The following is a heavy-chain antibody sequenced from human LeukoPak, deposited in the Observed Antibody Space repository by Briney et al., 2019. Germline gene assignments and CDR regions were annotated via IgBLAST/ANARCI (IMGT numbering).Heavy chain of an antibody. Sequence: SETLSLTCAVSGVSFNDYYWSWDRQTPGKGLEWIGEINHSGYTNDSPSLKSRVTLSIDTSRKQFSLNLRSVTVADSGIYYCTRMTTGHDYWGQGTLVTVSS. J-gene: IGHJ4*02. CDR2: INHSGYT. V-gene: IGHV4-34*01. CDR1: GVSFNDYY. CDR3: TRMTTGHDY. D-gene: IGHD4-17*01.